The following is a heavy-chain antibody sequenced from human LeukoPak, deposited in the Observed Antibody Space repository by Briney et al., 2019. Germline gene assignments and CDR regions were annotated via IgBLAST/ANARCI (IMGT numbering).Heavy chain of an antibody. V-gene: IGHV3-48*04. D-gene: IGHD6-13*01. CDR3: ARGSTSWYNYFDY. CDR2: ISSGSSAI. J-gene: IGHJ4*02. CDR1: GFTFSTYS. Sequence: GGSLRLSCAASGFTFSTYSMNWVRQAPGKGLEWLSSISSGSSAIYYADSVKGRFTISRDNAKNSLYLQLNSLRAEDTAIYYCARGSTSWYNYFDYWGQGTLVTVSS.